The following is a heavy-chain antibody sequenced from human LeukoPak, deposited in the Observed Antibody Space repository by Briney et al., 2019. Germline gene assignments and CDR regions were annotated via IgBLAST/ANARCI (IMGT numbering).Heavy chain of an antibody. J-gene: IGHJ4*02. CDR3: AREGNSPFDY. CDR2: INSDGSST. Sequence: GSLRLSCAASGFTFSIYWVHWVRQAPGKGLVWVSSINSDGSSTSYADSVKGRFTISRDNAKNTLYLQMNTLRAEDTAVYYCAREGNSPFDYWGQGTLVTVSS. CDR1: GFTFSIYW. D-gene: IGHD5-18*01. V-gene: IGHV3-74*01.